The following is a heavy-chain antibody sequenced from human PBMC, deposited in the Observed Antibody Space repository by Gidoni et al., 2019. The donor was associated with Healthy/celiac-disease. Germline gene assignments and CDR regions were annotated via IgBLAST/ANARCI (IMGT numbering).Heavy chain of an antibody. CDR1: GFTFSSYW. CDR3: AREKWLLDAFDI. CDR2: IKQDGSEK. D-gene: IGHD3-22*01. V-gene: IGHV3-7*04. Sequence: EVQLVESGGGLVQPGGSLSLSCAASGFTFSSYWMSWVRQAPGKGLEGVANIKQDGSEKYYVDSVKGRFTISRDNAKNSLYLQMNSLRAEDTAVYYCAREKWLLDAFDIWGQGTMVTVSS. J-gene: IGHJ3*02.